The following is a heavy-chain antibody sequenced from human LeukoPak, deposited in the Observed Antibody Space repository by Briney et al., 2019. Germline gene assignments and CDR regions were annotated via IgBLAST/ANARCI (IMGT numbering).Heavy chain of an antibody. V-gene: IGHV4-34*01. J-gene: IGHJ4*02. CDR3: ARGGRGPTTATKLDY. CDR1: GGSFSGYY. Sequence: PSETLSLTCAVYGGSFSGYYWSWIRQPPGKGLEWIGEINHSGSTNYNPSLKSRVTISVDTSKNQFSLKLSSVTAADTAVYYCARGGRGPTTATKLDYWGQGTLVTVSS. D-gene: IGHD4-11*01. CDR2: INHSGST.